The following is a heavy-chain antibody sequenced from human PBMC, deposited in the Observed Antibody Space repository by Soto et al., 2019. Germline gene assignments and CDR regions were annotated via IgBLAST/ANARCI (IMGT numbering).Heavy chain of an antibody. CDR2: MNPNSGNT. CDR3: ARGGWDYGGNYNYYYGMDV. V-gene: IGHV1-8*01. CDR1: GYTFTSYD. D-gene: IGHD4-17*01. J-gene: IGHJ6*02. Sequence: ASVKVSCKASGYTFTSYDISWVRQATGQGLEWMGWMNPNSGNTGYAQKFQGRVTMTRNTSISTAYMELSSLRSEDTAVYYCARGGWDYGGNYNYYYGMDVWGQGTTVTVSS.